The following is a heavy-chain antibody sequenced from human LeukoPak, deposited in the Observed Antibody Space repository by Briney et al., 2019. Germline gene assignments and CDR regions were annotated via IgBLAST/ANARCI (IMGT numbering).Heavy chain of an antibody. D-gene: IGHD3-22*01. CDR3: ARGQPPTDTSGYQYDY. Sequence: SETLSLTCTVSGGSISSGGYYWSWIRQLPGKGLEWIGYIDYSGSTHYNPSLKSRVTISVDTSKNQFSLKVSSVTAADTAVYYCARGQPPTDTSGYQYDYWGQGTLVTVSS. CDR1: GGSISSGGYY. CDR2: IDYSGST. J-gene: IGHJ4*02. V-gene: IGHV4-31*03.